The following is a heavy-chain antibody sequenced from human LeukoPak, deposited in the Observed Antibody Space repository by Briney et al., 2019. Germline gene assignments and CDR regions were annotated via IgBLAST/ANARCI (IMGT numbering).Heavy chain of an antibody. CDR2: IYYSGST. V-gene: IGHV4-31*11. CDR1: GGSINTGDYS. J-gene: IGHJ4*02. Sequence: PSETLSLTCAVSGGSINTGDYSWSWIRQHPGKGLEWIGYIYYSGSTYYNPSLKSRVTISVDTSKNQFSLKLSSVTAADTAVYYCARVLAFDWLQIDYWGQGTLVTVSS. D-gene: IGHD3-9*01. CDR3: ARVLAFDWLQIDY.